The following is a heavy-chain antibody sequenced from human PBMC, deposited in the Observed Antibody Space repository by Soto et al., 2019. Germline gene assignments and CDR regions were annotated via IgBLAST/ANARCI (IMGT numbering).Heavy chain of an antibody. Sequence: QMHLVQSGAEVKKPGSSVKVSCKASGGSFTYTLSWVRQAPEQGLEWMGGIIPIFGTTNYAQKFQGRVTITADESTKTAYMELSTLRSEDTAVYYCARLHSHGTYGMDVWGQGTTVTVSS. V-gene: IGHV1-69*01. D-gene: IGHD5-18*01. CDR2: IIPIFGTT. J-gene: IGHJ6*02. CDR3: ARLHSHGTYGMDV. CDR1: GGSFTYT.